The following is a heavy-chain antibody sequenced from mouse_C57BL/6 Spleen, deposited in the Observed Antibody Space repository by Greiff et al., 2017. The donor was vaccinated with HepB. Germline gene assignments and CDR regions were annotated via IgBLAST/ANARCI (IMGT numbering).Heavy chain of an antibody. Sequence: QVQLKESGAELVKPGASVKISCKASGYAFSSYWMNWVKQRPGKGLEWIGQIYPGDGDTNYNGKFKGKATLTADKSSSTAYMQLSSLTSEDSAVYFCARRIYYGSREGMDYWGQGTSVTVSS. CDR2: IYPGDGDT. V-gene: IGHV1-80*01. J-gene: IGHJ4*01. D-gene: IGHD1-1*01. CDR1: GYAFSSYW. CDR3: ARRIYYGSREGMDY.